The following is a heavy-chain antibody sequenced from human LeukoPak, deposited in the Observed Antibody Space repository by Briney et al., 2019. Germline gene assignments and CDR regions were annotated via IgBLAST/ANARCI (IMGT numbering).Heavy chain of an antibody. CDR3: ARDRIKSGSYYFDY. CDR2: ISGRGSTI. CDR1: AFTFSDYS. J-gene: IGHJ4*02. D-gene: IGHD1-26*01. Sequence: GGSLRLSCAVSAFTFSDYSMNWVRQAPGKGLEWVSYISGRGSTIYYADSVKGRFTISRDNAKNSMYLQMNSLRAEDTAVYYCARDRIKSGSYYFDYWGQGTLVTVSS. V-gene: IGHV3-48*01.